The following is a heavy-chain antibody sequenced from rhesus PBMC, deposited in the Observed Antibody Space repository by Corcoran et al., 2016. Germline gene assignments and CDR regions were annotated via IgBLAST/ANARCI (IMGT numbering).Heavy chain of an antibody. D-gene: IGHD3-34*01. Sequence: ADSVKGRLTISRDNSKNTLSLQMNSLRAEDTAVYYCAKDPGWDDYYDYNWGQGVLVTVSS. V-gene: IGHV3-103*01. J-gene: IGHJ4*01. CDR3: AKDPGWDDYYDYN.